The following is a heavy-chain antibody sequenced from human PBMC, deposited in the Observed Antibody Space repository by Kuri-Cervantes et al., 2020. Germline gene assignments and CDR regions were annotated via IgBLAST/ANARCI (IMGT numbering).Heavy chain of an antibody. J-gene: IGHJ4*02. V-gene: IGHV3-33*08. Sequence: GGSLRLSCAASGFTLSSYWMSWVRQAPGKGLEWVAVIWYDGSNKYYADSVKGRFTISRDNSKNTLYLQMNSLRAEDTAMYYCARDGGSSWYRAFDYWGQGTLVTVSS. CDR3: ARDGGSSWYRAFDY. CDR2: IWYDGSNK. CDR1: GFTLSSYW. D-gene: IGHD6-13*01.